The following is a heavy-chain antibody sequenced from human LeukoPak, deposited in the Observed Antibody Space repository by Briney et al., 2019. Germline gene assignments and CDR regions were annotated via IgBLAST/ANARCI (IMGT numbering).Heavy chain of an antibody. CDR3: TTLRYCSGGSCSSY. J-gene: IGHJ4*02. CDR1: GFTFNSAW. CDR2: VKSKTGGGTT. V-gene: IGHV3-15*01. Sequence: GGSLRLSCAASGFTFNSAWMNWVRQAPGKGLEWVGRVKSKTGGGTTDYPAPVKDRFTISSDDSKNTLYLQMNSLKTEDTAVYYCTTLRYCSGGSCSSYWGQGALVTVSS. D-gene: IGHD2-15*01.